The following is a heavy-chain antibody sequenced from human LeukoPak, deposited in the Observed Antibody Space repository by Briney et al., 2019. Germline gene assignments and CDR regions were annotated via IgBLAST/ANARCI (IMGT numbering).Heavy chain of an antibody. D-gene: IGHD3-22*01. CDR1: GFTFSDYY. Sequence: GGSLRLSCAASGFTFSDYYMSWIRQAPGKGLEWVAGISDSGGRTNYADSVKGRFTISRDNPKNTLYLQMNSLRAEDTAVYFCAKRGVVIRVILVGFHKEAYYFDSWGQGALVTVSS. J-gene: IGHJ4*02. V-gene: IGHV3-23*01. CDR2: ISDSGGRT. CDR3: AKRGVVIRVILVGFHKEAYYFDS.